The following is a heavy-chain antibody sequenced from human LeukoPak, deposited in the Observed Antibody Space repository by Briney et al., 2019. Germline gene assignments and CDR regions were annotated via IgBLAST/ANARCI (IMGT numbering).Heavy chain of an antibody. CDR2: INTSGGST. D-gene: IGHD3-10*02. CDR1: GFSFSSYE. Sequence: GGSLRLSCAGSGFSFSSYEMNWVRQAPGKGLEWVSAINTSGGSTYYADSVKGRFTISRDNAKNSLYLQMNSLRAEDTAVYYCAELGITMIGGVWGKGTTVTISS. J-gene: IGHJ6*04. CDR3: AELGITMIGGV. V-gene: IGHV3-48*03.